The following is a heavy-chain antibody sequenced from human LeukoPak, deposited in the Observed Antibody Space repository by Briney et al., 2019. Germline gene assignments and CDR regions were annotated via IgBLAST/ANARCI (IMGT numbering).Heavy chain of an antibody. V-gene: IGHV3-11*05. CDR2: ISSTSIYT. CDR1: GFTFSDYY. D-gene: IGHD6-13*01. Sequence: GSLRLSCAASGFTFSDYYMSWIRQAPGKGLEWVSDISSTSIYTNYTDSVKGRFTISRDNAKNSLYLQMNSLRAEDTAVYYCAREDGYSSSWYSDYWGQGTLVTVSS. CDR3: AREDGYSSSWYSDY. J-gene: IGHJ4*02.